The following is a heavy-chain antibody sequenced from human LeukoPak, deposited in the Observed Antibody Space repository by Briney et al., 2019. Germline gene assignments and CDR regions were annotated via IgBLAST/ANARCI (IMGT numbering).Heavy chain of an antibody. V-gene: IGHV3-7*01. D-gene: IGHD1-26*01. Sequence: PGGSLRLSCAASGFTLSSYWMSWVRQTPGKGLEWVAIILQDGSEKHYVASVKGRFTISRDNAKNSVYLQMNGLRAEDTAVYYCARAGAYSGSSPAGLWGQGTLVTVSS. J-gene: IGHJ4*02. CDR1: GFTLSSYW. CDR3: ARAGAYSGSSPAGL. CDR2: ILQDGSEK.